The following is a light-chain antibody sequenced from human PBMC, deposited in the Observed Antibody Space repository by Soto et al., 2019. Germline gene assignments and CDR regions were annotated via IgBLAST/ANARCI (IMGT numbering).Light chain of an antibody. CDR2: EVS. CDR3: SSYTSSSTLHWV. J-gene: IGLJ3*02. CDR1: SSDVGGYNY. V-gene: IGLV2-14*01. Sequence: QSVLTQPASVSGSPGQSITISCTGTSSDVGGYNYVSWYQQHPGKAPKLMIYEVSNRPSGVSNRFSGSKSGNTASLTISGLQAEDEADYYGSSYTSSSTLHWVFGGGTKLTVL.